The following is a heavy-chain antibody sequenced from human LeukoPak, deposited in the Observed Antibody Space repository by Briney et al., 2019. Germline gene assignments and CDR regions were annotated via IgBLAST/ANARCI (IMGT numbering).Heavy chain of an antibody. D-gene: IGHD3-9*01. CDR2: INPNSGGT. CDR3: AGADYDILTGYYIRHAFDI. J-gene: IGHJ3*02. CDR1: GYTFTGYY. Sequence: ASVKVSCKASGYTFTGYYMHWVRQAPGQGLEWMGWINPNSGGTNYAQKFQGRVTMSRDTSISTAYMELSRLRSDDTAVYYCAGADYDILTGYYIRHAFDIWGQGTMVTVSS. V-gene: IGHV1-2*02.